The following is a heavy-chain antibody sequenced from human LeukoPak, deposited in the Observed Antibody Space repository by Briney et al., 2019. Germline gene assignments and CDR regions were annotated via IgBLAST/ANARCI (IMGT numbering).Heavy chain of an antibody. CDR2: ISDSGGHT. CDR3: AKKARQSVVTPTVDY. CDR1: GFTFSTYA. V-gene: IGHV3-23*01. Sequence: SGGSLRLSCAGSGFTFSTYAMSWVRQAPGKGLEWVSTISDSGGHTYYADSVKGRFTISRDNSKNTLYLQMNSLRAEDTAVFYCAKKARQSVVTPTVDYWGQGTLVTVSS. J-gene: IGHJ4*02. D-gene: IGHD4-23*01.